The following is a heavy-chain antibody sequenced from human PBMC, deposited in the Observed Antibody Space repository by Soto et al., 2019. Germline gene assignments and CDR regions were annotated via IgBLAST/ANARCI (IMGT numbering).Heavy chain of an antibody. J-gene: IGHJ4*02. CDR1: GDSCATYW. CDR2: IYPGDSDT. V-gene: IGHV5-51*01. D-gene: IGHD3-16*01. CDR3: ARPPTGGNYFDY. Sequence: EFLKIACKGAGDSCATYWIGWVRQMPGKGLEWMGIIYPGDSDTRYIPSFQGQVTISADKSISTAYLQWSSLKASDTAMYYCARPPTGGNYFDYWGQGTL.